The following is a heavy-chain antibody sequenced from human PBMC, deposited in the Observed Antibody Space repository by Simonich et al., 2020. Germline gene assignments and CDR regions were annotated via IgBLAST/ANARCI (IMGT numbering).Heavy chain of an antibody. CDR3: ARVGYSNYYYYGMDV. Sequence: QVQLQESGPGLVKPSETLSLTCAVSGYSISSGYYWGWIRQPPGKGLGWIGSIYHRERTYYNPSLKSRVTISVDTSKNQFSLKLSSVTAADTAVYYCARVGYSNYYYYGMDVWGQGTTVTVSS. D-gene: IGHD6-13*01. CDR1: GYSISSGYY. V-gene: IGHV4-38-2*01. J-gene: IGHJ6*02. CDR2: IYHRERT.